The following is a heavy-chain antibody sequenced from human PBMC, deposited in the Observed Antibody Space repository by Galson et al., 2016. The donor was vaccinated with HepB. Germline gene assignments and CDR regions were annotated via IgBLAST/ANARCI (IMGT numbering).Heavy chain of an antibody. V-gene: IGHV1-18*01. CDR3: ARNSSSWYADY. CDR2: ISSYNGYT. J-gene: IGHJ4*02. CDR1: GYTFTSYG. D-gene: IGHD6-13*01. Sequence: SVKVSCKASGYTFTSYGISWVRQALGQGLEWMGWISSYNGYTTYAQKLQGRVTMTTETSTSTAYMELRSLRSDDTAVYYCARNSSSWYADYWGQGTLVTVSS.